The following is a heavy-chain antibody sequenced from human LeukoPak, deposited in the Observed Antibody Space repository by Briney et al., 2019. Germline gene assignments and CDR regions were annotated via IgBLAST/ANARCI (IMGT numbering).Heavy chain of an antibody. V-gene: IGHV3-48*01. CDR1: GFTFSSYS. D-gene: IGHD3-16*01. Sequence: GGSLRLSCAASGFTFSSYSMNWVRQAPGKGLEWVSYISSSSSTIYYADSVKGRFTISRDNAKNSLYLQMNSLRAEDPAVYYCARSRWGTTLDYWGQGTLVTVSS. J-gene: IGHJ4*02. CDR3: ARSRWGTTLDY. CDR2: ISSSSSTI.